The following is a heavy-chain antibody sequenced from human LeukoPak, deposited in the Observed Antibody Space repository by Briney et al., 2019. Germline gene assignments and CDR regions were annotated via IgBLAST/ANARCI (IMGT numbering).Heavy chain of an antibody. V-gene: IGHV4-59*01. D-gene: IGHD5-24*01. J-gene: IGHJ4*02. CDR1: GFTFSTYA. CDR2: TYYSGSA. Sequence: PGGSLRLSCAASGFTFSTYAMAWIRQPPGKGLEWIGYTYYSGSANYNPSLKSRVTMSVDTSKNQLSLRLSSVTAADTAVYYCARGGSRDGYNRPLDHWGQGTLVTVSS. CDR3: ARGGSRDGYNRPLDH.